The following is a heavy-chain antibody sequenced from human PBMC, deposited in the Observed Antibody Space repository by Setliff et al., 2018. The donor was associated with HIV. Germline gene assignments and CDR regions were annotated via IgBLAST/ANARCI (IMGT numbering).Heavy chain of an antibody. CDR1: GASIISHY. D-gene: IGHD2-15*01. J-gene: IGHJ5*02. CDR3: VRHHDSDFSGDPDWFDP. Sequence: LTCTVSGASIISHYYSWIRQPPGKGLEWIGYIYNRDFTTYNPSLKSRLTISMDTSKNQFSLRLSSVTAADTAVYYCVRHHDSDFSGDPDWFDPWGQGILVTVSS. CDR2: IYNRDFT. V-gene: IGHV4-4*09.